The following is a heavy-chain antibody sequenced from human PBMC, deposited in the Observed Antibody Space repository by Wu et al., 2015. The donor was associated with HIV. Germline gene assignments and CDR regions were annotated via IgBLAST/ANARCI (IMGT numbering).Heavy chain of an antibody. V-gene: IGHV1-18*04. J-gene: IGHJ4*01. CDR1: GYRFTRYG. CDR3: ARNYYGSNGVLLESDY. Sequence: QVQLVQSGAEVKRPGASVKVSCKTSGYRFTRYGITWVRQAPGQGLEWMGWITPYDDNAHYAQNLQGRIPMNTDTPTRTAYLELRGLRSDDTAVYYCARNYYGSNGVLLESDYWGHGTLVVVS. CDR2: ITPYDDNA. D-gene: IGHD3-22*01.